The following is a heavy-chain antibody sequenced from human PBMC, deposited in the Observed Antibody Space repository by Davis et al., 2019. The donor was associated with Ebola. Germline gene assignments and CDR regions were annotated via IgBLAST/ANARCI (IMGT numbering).Heavy chain of an antibody. D-gene: IGHD2-8*01. CDR1: GGSFPTYY. J-gene: IGHJ4*02. Sequence: PGGSLRLSCTVFGGSFPTYYWSWIRQPPGKGLEWIGYVQNIGSSNYNPSLRSRVTLSVDTSKNQFSLNLRSVTAADTAVYYCARVGDFQGVYWGQGALVTVSS. V-gene: IGHV4-59*01. CDR3: ARVGDFQGVY. CDR2: VQNIGSS.